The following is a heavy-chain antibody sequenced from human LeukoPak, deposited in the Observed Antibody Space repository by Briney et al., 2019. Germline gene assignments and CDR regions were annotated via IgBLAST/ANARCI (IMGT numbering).Heavy chain of an antibody. D-gene: IGHD5-24*01. CDR2: TIPIFGTA. V-gene: IGHV1-69*13. J-gene: IGHJ4*02. CDR1: GGTFTRYA. Sequence: SVKLSCKASGGTFTRYAISWVRQAPGQRPEWMGGTIPIFGTANYAQKFQGRVTITADESTSTAYMELSSLRSDDTAIYYCARASSDGTRMATPFAYWGQGSLVTVSS. CDR3: ARASSDGTRMATPFAY.